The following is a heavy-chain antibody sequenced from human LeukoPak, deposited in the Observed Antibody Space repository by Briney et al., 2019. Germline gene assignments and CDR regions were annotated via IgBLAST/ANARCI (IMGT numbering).Heavy chain of an antibody. V-gene: IGHV3-30-3*01. Sequence: GGSLRLSCAASGFTFSSSAMTWVRQAPGKGLEWVAVISYDGSNKYYADSVKGRFTISRDNSKNTLYLQMNSLRAEDTAVYYCARDSDGAFDIWGQGTMVTVSS. D-gene: IGHD3-10*01. CDR2: ISYDGSNK. J-gene: IGHJ3*02. CDR3: ARDSDGAFDI. CDR1: GFTFSSSA.